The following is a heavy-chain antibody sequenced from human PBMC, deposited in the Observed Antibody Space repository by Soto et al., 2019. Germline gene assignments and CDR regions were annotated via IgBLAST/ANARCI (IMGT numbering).Heavy chain of an antibody. CDR3: ASSGYSMRHFDY. D-gene: IGHD5-18*01. CDR2: ISSSGSYI. CDR1: GFTFSSYS. Sequence: EVQLVESGGGLVKPGGSLRLSYAASGFTFSSYSMNWVRQAPGQGLEWVSSISSSGSYIYYEDSVKGRFTISRDNAKNSLYLQMHSLRAEDTAVYYCASSGYSMRHFDYWGQGKLVTVS. J-gene: IGHJ4*02. V-gene: IGHV3-21*01.